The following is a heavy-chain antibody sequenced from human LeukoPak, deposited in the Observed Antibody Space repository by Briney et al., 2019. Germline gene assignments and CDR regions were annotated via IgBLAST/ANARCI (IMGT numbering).Heavy chain of an antibody. Sequence: SETLSLTCAVYGGSFSGYYWSWIRQPPEKGLEWIGEINHSGSSNYNPSLKSRVTISVDTSKNQFSLKLSSVTAADTAVYYCARGGVGRAGNWGQGKLVTVSS. CDR2: INHSGSS. J-gene: IGHJ4*02. CDR1: GGSFSGYY. D-gene: IGHD2-15*01. CDR3: ARGGVGRAGN. V-gene: IGHV4-34*01.